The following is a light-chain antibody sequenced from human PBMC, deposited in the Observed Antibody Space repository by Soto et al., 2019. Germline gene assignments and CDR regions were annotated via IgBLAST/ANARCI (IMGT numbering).Light chain of an antibody. CDR3: EAWDDSLSGVI. J-gene: IGLJ2*01. CDR1: TSNIGSHS. CDR2: IDN. Sequence: QSVLTQPPSVSGTPGQRVTISCSGSTSNIGSHSVYWYQQLSGTAPKLLIYIDNQRPSGVPDRFSGSKSGTSASLAISGRRYEDEADYYCEAWDDSLSGVIFGGGTKLTVL. V-gene: IGLV1-47*01.